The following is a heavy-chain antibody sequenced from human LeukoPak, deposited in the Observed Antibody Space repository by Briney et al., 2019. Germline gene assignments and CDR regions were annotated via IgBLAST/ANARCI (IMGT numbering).Heavy chain of an antibody. V-gene: IGHV4-59*01. D-gene: IGHD6-13*01. Sequence: SETLSLTCTVSGGSISSYYWSWIRQPPGKGLEWIGYIYYSGSTNYNPSLKSQVTISVDTSKNQFSLKLSSVTAADTAVYYCARSGYSSPVGRFDPWGQGTLVTVSS. CDR2: IYYSGST. J-gene: IGHJ5*02. CDR1: GGSISSYY. CDR3: ARSGYSSPVGRFDP.